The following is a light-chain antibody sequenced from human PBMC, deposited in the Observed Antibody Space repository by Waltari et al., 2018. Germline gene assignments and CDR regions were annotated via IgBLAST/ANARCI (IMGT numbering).Light chain of an antibody. CDR3: SSYTSSSVV. Sequence: QSALTQPASVSGSPGQSITISCTGTSSDVGGYNYVSWYQQHPGKAPKLMIYEVSNRPSGVSNRFSGSKSGNTASLTISGLQAEDEAGYYCSSYTSSSVVFSGGTKLTVL. CDR2: EVS. V-gene: IGLV2-14*01. CDR1: SSDVGGYNY. J-gene: IGLJ2*01.